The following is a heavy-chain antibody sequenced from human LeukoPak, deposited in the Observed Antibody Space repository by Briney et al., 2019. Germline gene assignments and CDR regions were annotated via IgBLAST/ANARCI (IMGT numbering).Heavy chain of an antibody. D-gene: IGHD3-22*01. J-gene: IGHJ4*02. CDR2: IYYSGST. CDR1: GGSISSYL. Sequence: SETLSLTCTVSGGSISSYLWSWIRQPPGKGLEWIAYIYYSGSTNYNPSLKSRVAISVDTSKNQFSLKLRSVTAADTAVYYCATAYDTGGYYRYWGQGTLVTVSS. CDR3: ATAYDTGGYYRY. V-gene: IGHV4-59*01.